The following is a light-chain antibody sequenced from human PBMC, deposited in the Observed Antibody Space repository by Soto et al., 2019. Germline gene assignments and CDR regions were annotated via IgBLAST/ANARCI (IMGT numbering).Light chain of an antibody. CDR2: SAS. CDR1: QDITSF. CDR3: QQRKNYPIT. V-gene: IGKV1-9*01. Sequence: DTQLTQSPSFLSASVGDRVTITCWASQDITSFLAWYQQKPGKAPKLLIHSASTLQTGVPSRFSGSGSGTEFTLTISSLQPEDFATYYCQQRKNYPITFGQGTRLEIK. J-gene: IGKJ5*01.